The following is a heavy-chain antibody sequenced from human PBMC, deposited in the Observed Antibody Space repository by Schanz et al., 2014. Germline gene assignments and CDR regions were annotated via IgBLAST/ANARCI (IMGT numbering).Heavy chain of an antibody. V-gene: IGHV3-48*01. CDR1: GFTFSNYG. CDR3: ARDLSSLIQGDV. D-gene: IGHD2-2*01. J-gene: IGHJ6*04. Sequence: EVKLVESGGGLVQPGGSLRLSCAASGFTFSNYGMNWVRQAPEKGLEWVSYISSSSGTIYYADSVKGRFTISRDNAKNLLYLQMNGLRAEDTAVYFCARDLSSLIQGDVWGKGTTXTVSS. CDR2: ISSSSGTI.